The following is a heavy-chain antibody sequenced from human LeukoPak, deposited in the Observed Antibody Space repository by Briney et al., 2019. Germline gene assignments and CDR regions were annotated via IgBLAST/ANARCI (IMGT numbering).Heavy chain of an antibody. CDR3: ARYGDPDSAGLLGEPYFDF. V-gene: IGHV3-23*01. Sequence: GGSLRLSCAASGFTFSSFAMSWVRHAPGKGLQWVSTVSGNGAYTYYPDSVKGRFTISRDRSRNTVYLQVNSLSAEDTAVYYCARYGDPDSAGLLGEPYFDFWGQGALVTVSS. D-gene: IGHD3-22*01. CDR1: GFTFSSFA. J-gene: IGHJ4*02. CDR2: VSGNGAYT.